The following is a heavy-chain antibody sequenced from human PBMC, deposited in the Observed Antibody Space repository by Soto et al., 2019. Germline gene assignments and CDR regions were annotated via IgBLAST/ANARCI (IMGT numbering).Heavy chain of an antibody. D-gene: IGHD5-12*01. J-gene: IGHJ6*02. CDR2: ISSDGDTI. CDR1: GFTFHEYA. V-gene: IGHV3-9*01. CDR3: TKGGYDLSYYFGMDV. Sequence: EVQLIESGGGWVQPGTSLRVSCAASGFTFHEYAMHWVRQAPGTGLEWVSGISSDGDTIAYADSVQGRFNVFRDNAKNSLYLQMHSLRAEDTALYYCTKGGYDLSYYFGMDVWGQGTTVTVSS.